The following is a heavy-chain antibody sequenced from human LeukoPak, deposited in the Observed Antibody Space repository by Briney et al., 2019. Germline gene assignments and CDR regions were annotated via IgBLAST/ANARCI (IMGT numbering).Heavy chain of an antibody. CDR3: ARVSGYYYDFDY. CDR1: GGSITTYY. Sequence: SETLSLTCTVSGGSITTYYWSWIRQPAGKGLEWIGRTYTSGSTNYNPSLKSRVTMSVDTSKNQFSLKLSSVTAADTAVYYCARVSGYYYDFDYWGQGTLVTVSS. J-gene: IGHJ4*02. V-gene: IGHV4-4*07. CDR2: TYTSGST. D-gene: IGHD3-22*01.